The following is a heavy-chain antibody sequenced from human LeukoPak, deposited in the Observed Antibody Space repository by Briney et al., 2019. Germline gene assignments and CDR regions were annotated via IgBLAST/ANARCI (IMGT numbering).Heavy chain of an antibody. D-gene: IGHD5-12*01. V-gene: IGHV4-39*01. Sequence: SETLSLTCTVSGGSISSTSYYWGWIRQPPGKGLEWIGSLYYSGSTYYNPFLKSRVTTAVDTSKNQFFLKVRSVTAADTAVYYCARQGSGYDYWGQGTLVTVPS. J-gene: IGHJ4*02. CDR2: LYYSGST. CDR3: ARQGSGYDY. CDR1: GGSISSTSYY.